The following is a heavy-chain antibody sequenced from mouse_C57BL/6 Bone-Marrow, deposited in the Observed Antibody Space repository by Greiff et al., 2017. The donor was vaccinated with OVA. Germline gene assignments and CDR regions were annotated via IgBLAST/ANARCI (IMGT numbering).Heavy chain of an antibody. CDR2: INPGSGGT. Sequence: VQAVESRAELVRPGNSVKVSCKASGYALTNFLIEWVKQRPGQGLEWIGVINPGSGGTNTNEKFKGKATLTADKSSSTAYMQLSRLTSDDSAVYLCARRGINYYGSSYWYFDVWGTGTTVTVSS. CDR1: GYALTNFL. V-gene: IGHV1-54*01. D-gene: IGHD1-1*01. CDR3: ARRGINYYGSSYWYFDV. J-gene: IGHJ1*03.